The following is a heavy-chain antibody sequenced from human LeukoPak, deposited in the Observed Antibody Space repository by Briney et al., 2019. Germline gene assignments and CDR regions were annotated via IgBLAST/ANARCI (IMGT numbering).Heavy chain of an antibody. V-gene: IGHV3-23*01. CDR1: GFTFSSYA. Sequence: GGSLRLSCAASGFTFSSYAMSWVRQAPGKGLEWVSAISVSGGSTYYADSVKGRFTISRDNSKNTLYLQMNSLRAEDTAVYYCAKRSWSNRGFDYWGQGTLVSVSS. CDR3: AKRSWSNRGFDY. J-gene: IGHJ4*02. CDR2: ISVSGGST. D-gene: IGHD1/OR15-1a*01.